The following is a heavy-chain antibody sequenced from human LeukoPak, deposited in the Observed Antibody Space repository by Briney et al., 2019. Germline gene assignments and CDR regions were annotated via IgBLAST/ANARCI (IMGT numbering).Heavy chain of an antibody. D-gene: IGHD5-24*01. CDR2: INHSGST. Sequence: SETLSLTCAVYGGSFSGYYSSWIRQPPGKGLEWIGEINHSGSTNYNPSLKSRVTISVDTSKNQFSLKLSSVTAADTAVYYCARAGRWQQFFDYWGQGTLVTVSS. CDR3: ARAGRWQQFFDY. V-gene: IGHV4-34*01. CDR1: GGSFSGYY. J-gene: IGHJ4*02.